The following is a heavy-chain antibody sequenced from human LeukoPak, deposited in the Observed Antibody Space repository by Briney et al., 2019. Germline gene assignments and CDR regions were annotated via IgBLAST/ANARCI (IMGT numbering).Heavy chain of an antibody. D-gene: IGHD5-24*01. CDR2: INPSGGST. CDR3: AHSRYGYNYPLDY. J-gene: IGHJ4*02. V-gene: IGHV1-46*01. Sequence: ASVKVSCKASGYTFTSYYMRWVRQAPGQGLEWMGIINPSGGSTSYAQKFQGRVAMTRDMSTSTVYMELSSLRSEDTAVYYCAHSRYGYNYPLDYWGQGTLVTVSS. CDR1: GYTFTSYY.